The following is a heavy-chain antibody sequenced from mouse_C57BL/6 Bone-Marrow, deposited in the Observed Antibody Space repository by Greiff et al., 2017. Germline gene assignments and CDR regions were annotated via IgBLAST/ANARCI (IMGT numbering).Heavy chain of an antibody. Sequence: ESGPGLVKPSQSLSLTCSVTGYSITSGYYWNWIRQFPGNKLEWMGYISYDGSNNYNPSLKNRISITRDTSKNQFFLKLNSVTTEDTATYYCARGSYYGNYEDYWGQGTTLTVSS. V-gene: IGHV3-6*01. CDR3: ARGSYYGNYEDY. CDR1: GYSITSGYY. CDR2: ISYDGSN. D-gene: IGHD2-10*01. J-gene: IGHJ2*01.